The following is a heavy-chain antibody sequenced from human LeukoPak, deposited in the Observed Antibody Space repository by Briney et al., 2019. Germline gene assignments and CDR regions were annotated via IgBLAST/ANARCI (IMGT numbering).Heavy chain of an antibody. CDR3: ARSGWSYDSSGYRAFDI. CDR1: GFTFSDYY. J-gene: IGHJ3*02. V-gene: IGHV3-11*06. CDR2: ISSSSSYI. Sequence: PGGSLRLSCAASGFTFSDYYMSWIRQAPGKGQEWVSSISSSSSYIYYADLVKGRFTISRDNAKNSLYLQMNSLRAEDTAVYYCARSGWSYDSSGYRAFDIWGQGTMVTVSS. D-gene: IGHD3-22*01.